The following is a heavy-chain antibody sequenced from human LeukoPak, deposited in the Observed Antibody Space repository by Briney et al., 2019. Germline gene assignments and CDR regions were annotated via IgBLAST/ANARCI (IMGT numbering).Heavy chain of an antibody. CDR2: IYSSGST. D-gene: IGHD6-13*01. Sequence: PSETLSLTCTVSGGSLSSYYWSWIRQPPGKGLEWIGYIYSSGSTDYNPSLKSRVTISEDTSKNQFSLRLTSVTAADTAVYYCARRSWFVDYWGQGPLVTVSS. J-gene: IGHJ4*02. V-gene: IGHV4-59*08. CDR3: ARRSWFVDY. CDR1: GGSLSSYY.